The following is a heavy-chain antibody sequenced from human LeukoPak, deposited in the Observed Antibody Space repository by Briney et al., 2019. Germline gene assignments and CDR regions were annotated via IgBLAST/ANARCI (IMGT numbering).Heavy chain of an antibody. V-gene: IGHV1-18*01. D-gene: IGHD3-3*01. CDR2: ISAYNGNT. Sequence: ASVKVSCKASGYTFTSCGISWVRQAPGQGLEWMGWISAYNGNTNYAQKLQGRVTMTTDTSTSTAYMELRSLRSDDTAVYYCAREGTYYDFWSGYEESEGWFDPWGQGTLVTVSS. J-gene: IGHJ5*02. CDR1: GYTFTSCG. CDR3: AREGTYYDFWSGYEESEGWFDP.